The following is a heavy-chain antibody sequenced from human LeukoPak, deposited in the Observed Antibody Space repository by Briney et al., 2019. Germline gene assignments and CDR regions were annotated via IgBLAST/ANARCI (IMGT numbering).Heavy chain of an antibody. CDR3: ARGPARTRVFGP. CDR2: IYYSGST. Sequence: SETLSLTCTVSGGSISSYYWSWIRQPPGKGLEWIGYIYYSGSTNYNPSLKSRVTISVDTSKNQFSLKLSSVTAADTAVYYCARGPARTRVFGPWGQGTLVTVSS. J-gene: IGHJ5*02. D-gene: IGHD6-13*01. V-gene: IGHV4-59*01. CDR1: GGSISSYY.